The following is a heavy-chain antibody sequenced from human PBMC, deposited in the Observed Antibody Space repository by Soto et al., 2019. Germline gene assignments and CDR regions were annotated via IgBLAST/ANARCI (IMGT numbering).Heavy chain of an antibody. CDR1: GGSISSYY. J-gene: IGHJ4*02. CDR3: ARVNRFLEWSD. D-gene: IGHD3-3*01. Sequence: QVQLQESGPGLVKPSETLSLTCTVSGGSISSYYWSWIRQPPGKGLEWIGYIYYSGSTNYNPSLKSRVTISVDTSKNQFSLKLSSVTAADTAVYYCARVNRFLEWSDWGQGTLVTVSS. V-gene: IGHV4-59*01. CDR2: IYYSGST.